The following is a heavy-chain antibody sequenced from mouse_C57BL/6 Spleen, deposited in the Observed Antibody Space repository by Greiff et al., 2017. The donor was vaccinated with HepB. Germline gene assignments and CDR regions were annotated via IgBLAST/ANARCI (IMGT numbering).Heavy chain of an antibody. V-gene: IGHV5-17*01. Sequence: EVQLQESGGGLVKPGGSLKLSCAASGFTFSDYGMHWVRQAPEKGLEWVAYISSGSSTIYYADTVKGRFTISRDNAKNTLFLQMTSLRSEDTAMYYCARALLGFAYWGQGTLVTVSA. D-gene: IGHD1-1*01. J-gene: IGHJ3*01. CDR3: ARALLGFAY. CDR1: GFTFSDYG. CDR2: ISSGSSTI.